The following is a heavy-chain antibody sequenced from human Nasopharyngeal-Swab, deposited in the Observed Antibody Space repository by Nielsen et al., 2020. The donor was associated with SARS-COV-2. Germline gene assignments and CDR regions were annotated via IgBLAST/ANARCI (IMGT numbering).Heavy chain of an antibody. D-gene: IGHD4-23*01. J-gene: IGHJ5*02. CDR2: IYSAGSST. V-gene: IGHV3-23*03. Sequence: VRQAPGKGLEWVSIIYSAGSSTYYADSVKGRFTISRDNSKNTLYLRMKSLRAEDTAVYYCAKDAYGGAGWFDPWGQGTLVTSPQ. CDR3: AKDAYGGAGWFDP.